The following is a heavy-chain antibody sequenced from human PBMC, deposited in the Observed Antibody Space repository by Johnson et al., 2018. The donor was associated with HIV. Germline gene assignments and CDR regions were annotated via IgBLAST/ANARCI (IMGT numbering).Heavy chain of an antibody. V-gene: IGHV3-30*14. CDR1: GFTFSSYA. CDR3: ARKGMRRSIAAAGADAFDI. CDR2: ISYDGSNK. Sequence: QMLLVESGGGVVQPGRSLRLSCAASGFTFSSYAMHWVRQAPGKGLEWVAVISYDGSNKYYADSVKGRFTISRDNSKNTLYLQMNSLRAGDTAVYYCARKGMRRSIAAAGADAFDIWGQGTMVTVSS. D-gene: IGHD6-13*01. J-gene: IGHJ3*02.